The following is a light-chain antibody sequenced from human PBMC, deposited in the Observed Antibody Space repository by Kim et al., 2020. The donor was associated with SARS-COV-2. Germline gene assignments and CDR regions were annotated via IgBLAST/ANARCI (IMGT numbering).Light chain of an antibody. V-gene: IGKV3-15*01. Sequence: EIVMTQSPATLSVSPGESATLSCRASQSVSSNLAWYQQKPGQGPRLLIYGASTRATGVPARLSGSGSGTEFTLTISSLQSEDFAVYYCQQYDNWPPITFGQGTRLEIK. CDR3: QQYDNWPPIT. CDR2: GAS. J-gene: IGKJ5*01. CDR1: QSVSSN.